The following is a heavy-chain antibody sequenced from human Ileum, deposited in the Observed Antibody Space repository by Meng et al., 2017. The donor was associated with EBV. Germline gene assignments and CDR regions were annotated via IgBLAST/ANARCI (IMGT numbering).Heavy chain of an antibody. V-gene: IGHV1-69*01. D-gene: IGHD6-13*01. CDR3: ARDWAAPCTSWFDL. J-gene: IGHJ5*02. Sequence: QVHLGEAGAEVKKPGSLVKVSCKTSGGAFGDHAVSWVRQDPGQGLEWMGGIIPKFGSTNYAQRFQARVTITADAFTNTAYMELSSLKSEDTAVYYCARDWAAPCTSWFDLWGQGTLVTVSS. CDR1: GGAFGDHA. CDR2: IIPKFGST.